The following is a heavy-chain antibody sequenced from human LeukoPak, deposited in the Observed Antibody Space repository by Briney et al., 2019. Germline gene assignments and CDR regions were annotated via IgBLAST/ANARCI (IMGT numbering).Heavy chain of an antibody. CDR1: GDSISGSY. CDR3: VKFGVDYDMGV. Sequence: SETLSLTCTVSGDSISGSYWTWVRQPPGQGLEWIGQIHYSGRADYNPSLKRRITISVDTSKNQMSLTLTSVSAADTAIYYCVKFGVDYDMGVWGQGTTVTVSS. J-gene: IGHJ6*02. V-gene: IGHV4-59*01. CDR2: IHYSGRA. D-gene: IGHD3-16*01.